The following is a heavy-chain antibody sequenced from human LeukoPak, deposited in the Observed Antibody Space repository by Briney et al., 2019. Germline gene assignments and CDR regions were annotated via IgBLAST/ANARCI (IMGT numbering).Heavy chain of an antibody. D-gene: IGHD6-13*01. CDR1: GGSISSYY. V-gene: IGHV4-59*01. CDR3: ARAPSSSIAAAVFDY. CDR2: IYYSGST. Sequence: SETLSLTCTVSGGSISSYYWSWIRQPPGKGLEWIGYIYYSGSTNYNPSLKSRVTISVDTSKNQFSLKLSSVTAADTAVYYCARAPSSSIAAAVFDYWGQGTLVTVSS. J-gene: IGHJ4*02.